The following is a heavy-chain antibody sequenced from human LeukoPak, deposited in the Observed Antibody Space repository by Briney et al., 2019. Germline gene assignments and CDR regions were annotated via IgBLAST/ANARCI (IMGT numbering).Heavy chain of an antibody. V-gene: IGHV3-73*01. Sequence: GGSLRLSCAASGFTFSDSAMHWVRQASGTGLEWVARIRSKANTYAASYAASVKGRFTISRDDSKNTASLQMNSLKTEDTAVYYCMARGESYGLFDYWGHGPWSPSPQ. D-gene: IGHD3-16*01. CDR3: MARGESYGLFDY. CDR2: IRSKANTYAA. J-gene: IGHJ4*01. CDR1: GFTFSDSA.